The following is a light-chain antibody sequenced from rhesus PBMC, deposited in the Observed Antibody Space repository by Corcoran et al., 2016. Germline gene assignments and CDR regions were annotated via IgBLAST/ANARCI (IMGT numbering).Light chain of an antibody. Sequence: DIQMTQSPSSLSASVGDTVTITCRASQSISSWLAWYQQKPGKAPKLLIYTASTLQSGVPSRFSGSGSGTDFTLTISSLQSEDVATYYCQQYSRSPWTFGQGTKVEIK. CDR3: QQYSRSPWT. V-gene: IGKV1-22*01. J-gene: IGKJ1*01. CDR1: QSISSW. CDR2: TAS.